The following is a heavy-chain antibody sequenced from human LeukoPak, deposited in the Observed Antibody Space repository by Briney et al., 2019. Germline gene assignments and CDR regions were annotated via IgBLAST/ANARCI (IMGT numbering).Heavy chain of an antibody. CDR2: LSGSGGST. V-gene: IGHV3-23*01. J-gene: IGHJ4*02. CDR3: ARESLLIAAPFDY. CDR1: GFTFSNYA. Sequence: GGSLRLSCAASGFTFSNYAMSWVRQAPGKGLEWVSALSGSGGSTYYADSVKGRFTISRDNSKNTLYLQMNSLGAEDTAVYYCARESLLIAAPFDYWGQGTLVTVSS. D-gene: IGHD6-6*01.